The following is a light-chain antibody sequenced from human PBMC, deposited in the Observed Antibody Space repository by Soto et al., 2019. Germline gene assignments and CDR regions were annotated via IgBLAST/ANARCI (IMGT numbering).Light chain of an antibody. V-gene: IGKV1-5*03. CDR1: QSISTW. Sequence: DIPMTQSPSTLSASVGDRVTITCRASQSISTWLAWYQQKPGKAPKLLIYKASSLRNWVPSRFSGRGSGTEFTLTICSLQPDDFAGYYCQQYNGYPHTFGQGTKLEIK. CDR2: KAS. CDR3: QQYNGYPHT. J-gene: IGKJ2*01.